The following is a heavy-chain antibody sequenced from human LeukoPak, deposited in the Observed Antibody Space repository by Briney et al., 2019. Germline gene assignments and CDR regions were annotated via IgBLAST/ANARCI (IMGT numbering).Heavy chain of an antibody. J-gene: IGHJ4*02. CDR1: GFTVSSTY. CDR3: AKDIFTMVRGVVDY. Sequence: GGSLRLSCAASGFTVSSTYMSWVRQAPGKGLEWVSVLYSGGSTYYADSVKGRFTISRDNAKNSLYLQMNSLRAEDTALYYCAKDIFTMVRGVVDYWGQGTLVTVSS. CDR2: LYSGGST. V-gene: IGHV3-53*05. D-gene: IGHD3-10*01.